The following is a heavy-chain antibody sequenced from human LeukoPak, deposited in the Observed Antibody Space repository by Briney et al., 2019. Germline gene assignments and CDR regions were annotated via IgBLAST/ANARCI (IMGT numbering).Heavy chain of an antibody. CDR3: AREHCSGGSCYSDD. CDR1: GGSISSYY. Sequence: SETLSLTCTVSGGSISSYYWSWIRQPPGKGLEGIGYIYYSGSTNYNPSLKSRVTISVDTSKNQFSLKLSSVTAADTAVYYCAREHCSGGSCYSDDWGQGTLVTVSS. J-gene: IGHJ4*02. V-gene: IGHV4-59*01. D-gene: IGHD2-15*01. CDR2: IYYSGST.